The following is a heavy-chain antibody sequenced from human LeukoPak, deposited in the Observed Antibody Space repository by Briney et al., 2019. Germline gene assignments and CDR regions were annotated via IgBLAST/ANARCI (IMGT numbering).Heavy chain of an antibody. CDR2: ISAYNGNT. CDR3: ARDAMGKYYDILTGYYET. J-gene: IGHJ5*02. V-gene: IGHV1-18*01. CDR1: GYTFTSYG. D-gene: IGHD3-9*01. Sequence: GSVKVSCKASGYTFTSYGISWVRQAPGQGLEWMGWISAYNGNTNYAQKLQGRVTMTTDTSTSTAYMELRSLRSDDTAVYYCARDAMGKYYDILTGYYETWGQGTLVTVSS.